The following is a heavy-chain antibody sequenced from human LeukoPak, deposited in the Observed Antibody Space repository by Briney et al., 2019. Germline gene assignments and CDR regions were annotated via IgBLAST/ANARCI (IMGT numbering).Heavy chain of an antibody. D-gene: IGHD3-3*01. V-gene: IGHV3-23*01. J-gene: IGHJ4*02. CDR1: GFTFSSYA. CDR3: ARTLYDFWSGYPRTFDY. Sequence: PGGSLRLSCAASGFTFSSYAMSWVRQAPGKGLEWVSAISGSGGSTYYADSVKGRFTISRDNSKNTLYLQMNSLRAEDTAVYYCARTLYDFWSGYPRTFDYWGQGTLVTVSS. CDR2: ISGSGGST.